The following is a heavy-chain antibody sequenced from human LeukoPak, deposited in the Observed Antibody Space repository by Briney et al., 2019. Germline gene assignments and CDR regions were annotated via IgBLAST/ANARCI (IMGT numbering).Heavy chain of an antibody. Sequence: ASVKVSCKASGYTFTGYYMHWVRQAPGQGLEWMGWINPNSGGTNYAQKFQGRVTMTRDTSISTAYMELSRLRSDDTAVYYCARDAGVIKLYYYYYYMDVWGKGTTVTVSS. J-gene: IGHJ6*03. D-gene: IGHD3-22*01. CDR3: ARDAGVIKLYYYYYYMDV. CDR2: INPNSGGT. V-gene: IGHV1-2*02. CDR1: GYTFTGYY.